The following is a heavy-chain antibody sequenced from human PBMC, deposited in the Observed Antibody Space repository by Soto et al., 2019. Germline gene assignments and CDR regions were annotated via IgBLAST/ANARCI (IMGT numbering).Heavy chain of an antibody. CDR3: ARIGFYSTRPLYYFDY. Sequence: GGSLRLSCAASGFTFSSYSMNWVRQAPGKGLEWVSSISSSSSYIYYADSVKGRFTISRDNAKNSLYLQMNSLRAEDTAVYYCARIGFYSTRPLYYFDYWGQGTLVTVSS. CDR2: ISSSSSYI. D-gene: IGHD6-13*01. CDR1: GFTFSSYS. V-gene: IGHV3-21*01. J-gene: IGHJ4*02.